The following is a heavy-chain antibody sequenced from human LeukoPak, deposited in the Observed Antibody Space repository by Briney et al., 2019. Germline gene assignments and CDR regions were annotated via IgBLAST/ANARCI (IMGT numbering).Heavy chain of an antibody. D-gene: IGHD3-10*01. J-gene: IGHJ6*02. CDR1: GGSFSGYY. Sequence: SETLSLTCAVYGGSFSGYYWSWIRQPPGKGLEWIGEINHSGSTNYNPSPKSRVTISVDTSKNQFSLKLSSVTAADTAVYYCARGQFYGSGSYPTYYYYYYGMDVWGQGTTVTVSS. CDR3: ARGQFYGSGSYPTYYYYYYGMDV. CDR2: INHSGST. V-gene: IGHV4-34*01.